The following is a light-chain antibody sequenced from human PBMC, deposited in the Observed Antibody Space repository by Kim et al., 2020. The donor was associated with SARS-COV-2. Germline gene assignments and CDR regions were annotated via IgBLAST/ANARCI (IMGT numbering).Light chain of an antibody. V-gene: IGKV3-20*01. CDR3: QQYVSSPWT. CDR1: QSVSNSY. Sequence: SPRERDTPSCRARQSVSNSYLVWYQQKPRQAPRLPIYSAPTRATGIPDRFSGGGSVRDITLSISRLGSEDILEYYCQQYVSSPWTFGQGTKVDI. J-gene: IGKJ1*01. CDR2: SAP.